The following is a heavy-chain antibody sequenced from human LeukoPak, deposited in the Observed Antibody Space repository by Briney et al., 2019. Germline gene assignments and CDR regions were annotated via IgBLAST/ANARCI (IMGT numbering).Heavy chain of an antibody. CDR3: AHTGHYYDRNNANWYFDL. CDR1: GFSLSTSGVG. D-gene: IGHD3-22*01. CDR2: IYWDDDK. Sequence: KRSGPTLVKPTQTLTLTCTFSGFSLSTSGVGVGWIRQPPGKALEWLAVIYWDDDKRYSPSLKNRLTITKDTSKNQVVLSVTNMDPADTATYYCAHTGHYYDRNNANWYFDLWGRGTLVTVSS. V-gene: IGHV2-5*02. J-gene: IGHJ2*01.